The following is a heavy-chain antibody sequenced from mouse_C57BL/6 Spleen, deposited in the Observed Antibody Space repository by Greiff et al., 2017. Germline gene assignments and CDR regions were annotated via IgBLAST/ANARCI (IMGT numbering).Heavy chain of an antibody. D-gene: IGHD2-3*01. J-gene: IGHJ2*01. CDR1: GFSFNTYA. CDR3: VRGWLLGGHFDY. CDR2: IRSKSNNYAT. Sequence: EVQLVESGGGLVQPKGSLKLSCAASGFSFNTYAMNWVRQAPGKGLEWVARIRSKSNNYATYYADSVKDRFTISRDDSESMLYLQMNNLKTEDTAMYYCVRGWLLGGHFDYWGQGTTLTVSS. V-gene: IGHV10-1*01.